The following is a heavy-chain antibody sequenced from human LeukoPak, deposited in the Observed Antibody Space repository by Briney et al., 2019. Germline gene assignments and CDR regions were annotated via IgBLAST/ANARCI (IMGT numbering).Heavy chain of an antibody. CDR1: GFTFSNYW. J-gene: IGHJ6*03. CDR3: ARDNGVVHGVYYMDV. V-gene: IGHV3-7*01. Sequence: GGSLRLSCAASGFTFSNYWMTWVRQAPGKGLEWAADIKQDGSEKLYVKSVRGRFTVSRDNAKMSLFLQLNSLRAEDTAVYYCARDNGVVHGVYYMDVWGKGTTVTVS. D-gene: IGHD3-3*01. CDR2: IKQDGSEK.